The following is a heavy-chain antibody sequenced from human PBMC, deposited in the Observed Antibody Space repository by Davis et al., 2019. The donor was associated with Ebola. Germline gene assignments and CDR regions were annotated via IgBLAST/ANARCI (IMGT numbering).Heavy chain of an antibody. CDR2: ISGSGGST. D-gene: IGHD6-6*01. CDR3: AKDLRSSTSDDY. CDR1: GFTFGDYA. J-gene: IGHJ4*02. Sequence: GGSLRLSCTASGFTFGDYAMSWVRQAPGKGLKWVSGISGSGGSTYYADSVKGRFTISRDNSKNTLYLQMNSLRAEDTAVYYCAKDLRSSTSDDYWGQGTLVTVSS. V-gene: IGHV3-23*01.